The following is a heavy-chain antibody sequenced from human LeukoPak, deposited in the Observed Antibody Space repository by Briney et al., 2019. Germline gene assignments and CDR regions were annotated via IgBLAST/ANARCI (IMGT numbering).Heavy chain of an antibody. V-gene: IGHV1-2*02. CDR1: GYTFTGYY. Sequence: ASVKVSCKASGYTFTGYYMHWVRQAPGQGLEWMGWINPNSGGTNYAQKFQGRVTMTRDTSVSTAYMELSSLRSEDTAVYYCARVHSHHAFDIWGQGTMVTVSS. D-gene: IGHD2-21*01. CDR3: ARVHSHHAFDI. CDR2: INPNSGGT. J-gene: IGHJ3*02.